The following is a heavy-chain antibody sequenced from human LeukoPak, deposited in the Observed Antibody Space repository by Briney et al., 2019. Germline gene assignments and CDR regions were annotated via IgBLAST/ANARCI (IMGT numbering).Heavy chain of an antibody. CDR2: IWYDGSNK. Sequence: GRSLGLSCAASGFTFSSYGMHWVRQAPGKGLEWVAAIWYDGSNKYYADSVKGRFTISRDNSKNTLYLQMNSLRAEGTAVYYCARDREQWLVMDFDYWGQGTLVTVSS. CDR1: GFTFSSYG. J-gene: IGHJ4*02. CDR3: ARDREQWLVMDFDY. D-gene: IGHD6-19*01. V-gene: IGHV3-33*01.